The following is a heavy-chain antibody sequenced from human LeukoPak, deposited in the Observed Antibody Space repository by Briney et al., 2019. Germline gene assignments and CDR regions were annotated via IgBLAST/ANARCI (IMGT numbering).Heavy chain of an antibody. CDR2: IYYSGTT. Sequence: SETLSLTCTVSGGSISSSSYYWGWIRQPPGKGLEWIGSIYYSGTTYYNPSLKSRVTISVDTSKNQFSLKVSSVTAADTAVYYCARKAPYYSDGSGPLGTYYFDYWGQGTLVTVSS. CDR3: ARKAPYYSDGSGPLGTYYFDY. D-gene: IGHD3-22*01. V-gene: IGHV4-39*07. J-gene: IGHJ4*02. CDR1: GGSISSSSYY.